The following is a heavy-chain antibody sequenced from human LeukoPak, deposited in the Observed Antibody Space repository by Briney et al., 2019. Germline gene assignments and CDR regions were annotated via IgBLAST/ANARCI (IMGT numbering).Heavy chain of an antibody. J-gene: IGHJ5*02. V-gene: IGHV4-59*01. CDR2: IYYSGST. CDR1: GDTMSSYY. Sequence: SETLSLTCTVSGDTMSSYYWGWLRQPPGKGLEWIGDIYYSGSTNYNPSLKSRVIILADTSKNQFSLRLSSVTAADTAVYYWARDSGITGDLGWFDPCGEGTLGTVSS. D-gene: IGHD1-20*01. CDR3: ARDSGITGDLGWFDP.